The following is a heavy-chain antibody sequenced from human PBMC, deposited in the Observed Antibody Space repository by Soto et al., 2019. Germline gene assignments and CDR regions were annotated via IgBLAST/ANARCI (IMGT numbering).Heavy chain of an antibody. Sequence: SETLSLTCTVSCGSISSGGYYWSWIRQHPGKGLEWIGYIYYSGSTYYNPSLKSRVTISVDTSKNQFSLKLSSVTAADTAVYYCASQFPDRHFDYWGQGTLVTVSS. CDR2: IYYSGST. CDR3: ASQFPDRHFDY. CDR1: CGSISSGGYY. V-gene: IGHV4-31*03. J-gene: IGHJ4*02. D-gene: IGHD3-22*01.